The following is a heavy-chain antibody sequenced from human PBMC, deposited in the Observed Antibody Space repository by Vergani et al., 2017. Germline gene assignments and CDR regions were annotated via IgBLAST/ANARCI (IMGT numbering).Heavy chain of an antibody. CDR2: INWNSDSI. Sequence: EVQLVESGGGLVQPGRSLRLSCAASGLTFDDYAMYWVRPAPGKGLEWVSGINWNSDSIAYADSVKGRFTISRDNAKNSLYLQMNSLRAEDTALYYCVKDIAASGNYWYFDLWGRGTLVTVSS. J-gene: IGHJ2*01. D-gene: IGHD6-13*01. CDR3: VKDIAASGNYWYFDL. CDR1: GLTFDDYA. V-gene: IGHV3-9*01.